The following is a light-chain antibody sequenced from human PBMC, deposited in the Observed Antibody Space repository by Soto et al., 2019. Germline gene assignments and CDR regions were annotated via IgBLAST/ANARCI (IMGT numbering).Light chain of an antibody. CDR2: EVT. Sequence: QSALTQPPSASGSPGQSVTISCSGTSSDIGAYNYVSWYQQHPGKAPKLLISEVTKRPSGVSNRFSGSKSGNTASLTISGLQSEDEADYYCISYTSDDVRYVFGTGTKLTVL. V-gene: IGLV2-14*01. CDR3: ISYTSDDVRYV. CDR1: SSDIGAYNY. J-gene: IGLJ1*01.